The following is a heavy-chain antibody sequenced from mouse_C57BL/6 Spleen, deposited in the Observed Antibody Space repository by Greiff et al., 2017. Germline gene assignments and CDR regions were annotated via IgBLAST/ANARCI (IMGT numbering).Heavy chain of an antibody. J-gene: IGHJ1*03. Sequence: QVQLQQPGAELVKPGASVKLSCKASGYTFTSYWMHWVKQRPGRGLEWIGRIDPNSGGTKYNEKFKSKATLTVDKPSSTAYMQLSSLTSEDSAVYYGALITTVVATRVGDWYFDVWGTGTTVTVSS. D-gene: IGHD1-1*01. CDR1: GYTFTSYW. CDR2: IDPNSGGT. CDR3: ALITTVVATRVGDWYFDV. V-gene: IGHV1-72*01.